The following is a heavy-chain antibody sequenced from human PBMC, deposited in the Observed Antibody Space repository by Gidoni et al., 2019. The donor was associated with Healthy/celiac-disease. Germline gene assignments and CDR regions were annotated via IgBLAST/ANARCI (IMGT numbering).Heavy chain of an antibody. CDR1: GDTITEGS. J-gene: IGHJ6*02. V-gene: IGHV1-24*01. Sequence: QVQLVQTGAEVKKPGASVKVACKGSGDTITEGSMHWVRQAPGKGLEWMGGFDPEDGATIYSQKFQGRVTMTEDTSTATAYLALRSLRSEDTAVYYCATGQRAVPYYYYGMDVWGQGTTVTVSS. CDR2: FDPEDGAT. CDR3: ATGQRAVPYYYYGMDV. D-gene: IGHD1-1*01.